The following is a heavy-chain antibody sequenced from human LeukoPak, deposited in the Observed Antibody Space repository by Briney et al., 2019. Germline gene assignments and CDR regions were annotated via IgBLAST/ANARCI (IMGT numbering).Heavy chain of an antibody. V-gene: IGHV4-59*01. Sequence: SETLSLTCTVSGGSICSYYWSWIRQPPGKGLEWIGYIYYSGSTNYNPSLKSRVTISVDTSKNQFSLKLSSVTAADTAVYYCARAQPYDYGDYHFDYWGQGTLVTVSS. CDR2: IYYSGST. CDR3: ARAQPYDYGDYHFDY. CDR1: GGSICSYY. D-gene: IGHD4-17*01. J-gene: IGHJ4*02.